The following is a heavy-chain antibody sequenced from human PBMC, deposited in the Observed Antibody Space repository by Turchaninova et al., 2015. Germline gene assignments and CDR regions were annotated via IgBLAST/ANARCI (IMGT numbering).Heavy chain of an antibody. CDR3: ARETTPAGWHSLDY. CDR2: ISYGGAT. Sequence: QVQLQESGPGLVKTSETLSLTCTVSGGSVDSYSWNWVRPPPGKGLEWIGYISYGGATRYNPSLKSRLTMSLDASKNQFSLKLKSVTTADTAVYYCARETTPAGWHSLDYWGPGTLITVSS. D-gene: IGHD6-19*01. V-gene: IGHV4-59*02. J-gene: IGHJ4*02. CDR1: GGSVDSYS.